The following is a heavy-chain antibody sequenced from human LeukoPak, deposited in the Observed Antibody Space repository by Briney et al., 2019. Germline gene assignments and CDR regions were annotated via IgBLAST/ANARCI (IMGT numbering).Heavy chain of an antibody. V-gene: IGHV1-46*01. CDR1: GYTFTSYY. CDR2: INPSGGST. D-gene: IGHD2-21*01. Sequence: ASVTVSCTASGYTFTSYYMHWVRQAPGQGLEWKGIINPSGGSTSYAQKFQGRATMTRDTSTSTVYMELSSLRSEDTAVYYCARGVNNYFDYWGQGTLVTVSS. J-gene: IGHJ4*02. CDR3: ARGVNNYFDY.